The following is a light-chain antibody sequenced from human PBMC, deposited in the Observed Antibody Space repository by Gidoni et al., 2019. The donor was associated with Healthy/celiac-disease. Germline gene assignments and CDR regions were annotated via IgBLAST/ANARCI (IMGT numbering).Light chain of an antibody. J-gene: IGKJ1*01. V-gene: IGKV1-39*01. CDR3: QQSYSTPQT. CDR1: QSISSY. Sequence: DIQMTQSPSSLSASVGDRVTITCRASQSISSYLNWYQQKPGKAPKLLPYAASSLQSGVPSRFSGSGSGTDFTLTISSLQPEDFATYYCQQSYSTPQTFGQGTKVEIK. CDR2: AAS.